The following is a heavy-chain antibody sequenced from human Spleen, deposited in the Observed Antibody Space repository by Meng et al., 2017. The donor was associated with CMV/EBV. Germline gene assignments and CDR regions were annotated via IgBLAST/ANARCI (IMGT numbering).Heavy chain of an antibody. J-gene: IGHJ6*02. CDR2: INPNSGGT. CDR1: GYSFTDCY. CDR3: ARVKRYCTGGTCSSTGYYGMDV. Sequence: ASVKVSCKPTGYSFTDCYIHWVRQAPGQGLEWMGWINPNSGGTNYAQKFQGRITMTGDTSITTAYMELSRLTSDDMAVYHCARVKRYCTGGTCSSTGYYGMDVWGQGTTVTVSS. V-gene: IGHV1-2*02. D-gene: IGHD2-15*01.